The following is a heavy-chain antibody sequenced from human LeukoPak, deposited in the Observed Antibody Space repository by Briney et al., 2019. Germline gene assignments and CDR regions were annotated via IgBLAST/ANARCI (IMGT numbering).Heavy chain of an antibody. Sequence: ASVKVSCKASGYTFTSYGISWVRQAPGQGLEWMGWINLNSGGTNYAQKFQGRVTMTRDTSISTAYMELSRLRSDDTAVYYCARDHSYCSGGRCNNTWGQGTLVTVSS. CDR3: ARDHSYCSGGRCNNT. CDR2: INLNSGGT. D-gene: IGHD2-15*01. V-gene: IGHV1-2*02. CDR1: GYTFTSYG. J-gene: IGHJ5*02.